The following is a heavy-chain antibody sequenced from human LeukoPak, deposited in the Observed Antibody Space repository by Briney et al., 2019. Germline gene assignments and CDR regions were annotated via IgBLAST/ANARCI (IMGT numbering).Heavy chain of an antibody. D-gene: IGHD6-13*01. CDR3: ARGYPLSTTAAGTYFQH. V-gene: IGHV1-2*02. CDR1: VCTFSGYY. Sequence: VSSVKDSCKDSVCTFSGYYMHWVRPAPAQEREWMGWINTNIGGTNYAQKFRGRVTMTRDRSISTAYMELSRLRSDETAVYYCARGYPLSTTAAGTYFQHWGQGTLVTVSS. J-gene: IGHJ1*01. CDR2: INTNIGGT.